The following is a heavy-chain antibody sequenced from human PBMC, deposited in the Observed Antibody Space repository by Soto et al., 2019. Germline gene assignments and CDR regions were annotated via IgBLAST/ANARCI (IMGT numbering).Heavy chain of an antibody. CDR3: ALCFGYSSGWNPFDY. J-gene: IGHJ4*02. V-gene: IGHV2-5*02. D-gene: IGHD6-19*01. CDR2: IYWDDDK. CDR1: GFSLSTSGVG. Sequence: SGATLVNPTQTLTLTCTFSGFSLSTSGVGVGWIRQPPGKALEWLALIYWDDDKRYSPSLKSRLTITKDTSKNQVVLTMTNMDPVDTATYYCALCFGYSSGWNPFDYWGQGTLVTVSS.